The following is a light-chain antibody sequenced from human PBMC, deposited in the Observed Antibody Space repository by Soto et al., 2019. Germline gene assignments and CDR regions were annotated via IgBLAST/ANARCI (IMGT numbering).Light chain of an antibody. J-gene: IGKJ4*01. CDR2: DAS. CDR1: QSISSH. V-gene: IGKV3-11*01. Sequence: EIVLTQSPATLSLSPGERATLSCRASQSISSHLAWYQQKPAQTPRLLMYDASNRATAVPARFSGSGSGTYFTLTISSLEPEDLAVYYCPQRSTWPLTFGGGTKVEIK. CDR3: PQRSTWPLT.